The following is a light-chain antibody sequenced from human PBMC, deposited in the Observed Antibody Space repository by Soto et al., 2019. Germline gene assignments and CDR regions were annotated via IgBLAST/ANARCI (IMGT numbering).Light chain of an antibody. CDR3: QQYNNWPPSWT. Sequence: EVVMTQSPATLSVSPGERATLSCRASQSISDNLAWYQQTPGQVPRLLIYDASTRATGIPARFSGSGSGTEFTLTISSLQSEDFAVYFCQQYNNWPPSWTFGQGTKVDIK. CDR2: DAS. CDR1: QSISDN. J-gene: IGKJ1*01. V-gene: IGKV3-15*01.